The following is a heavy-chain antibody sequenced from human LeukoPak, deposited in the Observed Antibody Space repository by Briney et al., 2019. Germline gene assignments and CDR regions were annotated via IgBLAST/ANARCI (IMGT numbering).Heavy chain of an antibody. Sequence: GASVKVSCKASGYTFTSYGISWVRQAPGQGLEWMGGIIPIFGTANYAQKFQGRVTITADESTSTAYMELSSLRSEDTAVYYCASATYYYDSSGYLVTGGPFDYWGQGTLVTVSS. CDR1: GYTFTSYG. V-gene: IGHV1-69*13. D-gene: IGHD3-22*01. CDR2: IIPIFGTA. CDR3: ASATYYYDSSGYLVTGGPFDY. J-gene: IGHJ4*02.